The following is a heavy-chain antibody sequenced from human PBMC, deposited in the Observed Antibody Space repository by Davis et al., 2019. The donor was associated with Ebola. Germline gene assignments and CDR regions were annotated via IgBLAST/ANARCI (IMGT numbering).Heavy chain of an antibody. CDR1: GFTFSSYG. CDR3: ARDHGWLVPDYAFDI. Sequence: PGGSLRLSCAASGFTFSSYGMHWVRQAPGKGLEWVAVIWYDGSNKYYADSVKGRFTISRDNSKNTLYLQMNSLRAEDTAVYYCARDHGWLVPDYAFDIWGQETMVTVSS. J-gene: IGHJ3*02. CDR2: IWYDGSNK. D-gene: IGHD3-22*01. V-gene: IGHV3-33*01.